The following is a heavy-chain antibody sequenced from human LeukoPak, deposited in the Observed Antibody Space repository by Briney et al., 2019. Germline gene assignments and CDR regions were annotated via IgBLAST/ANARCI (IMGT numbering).Heavy chain of an antibody. Sequence: GASVKVSCKASGNTFTSYGITWVRQAPGQGLEWMGWISGYNGNTNYAQKLQGRVTMTTDTSISTAYMELSGLRSDDTAVYYCASSPLGSSGWYYDYWGQGTLVTVSS. CDR3: ASSPLGSSGWYYDY. J-gene: IGHJ4*02. CDR1: GNTFTSYG. V-gene: IGHV1-18*01. CDR2: ISGYNGNT. D-gene: IGHD6-19*01.